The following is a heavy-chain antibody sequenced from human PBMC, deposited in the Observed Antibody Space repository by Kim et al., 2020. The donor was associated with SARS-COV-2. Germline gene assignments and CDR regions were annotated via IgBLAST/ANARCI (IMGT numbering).Heavy chain of an antibody. CDR3: TKLGGYSRYDSPTNYYYYMDV. V-gene: IGHV1-69*02. Sequence: SVKVSCKVSGGTFASYSITWVRQAPGKGLECLGRITPLLGITHNAQQFQDRVTLTADKSTNTAYLELTNLTSDDTATYFCTKLGGYSRYDSPTNYYYYMDVWGTGTTVTVSS. J-gene: IGHJ6*03. D-gene: IGHD5-12*01. CDR1: GGTFASYS. CDR2: ITPLLGIT.